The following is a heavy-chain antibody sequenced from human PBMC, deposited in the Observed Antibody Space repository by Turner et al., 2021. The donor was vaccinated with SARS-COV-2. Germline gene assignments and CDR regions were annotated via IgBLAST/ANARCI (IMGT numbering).Heavy chain of an antibody. CDR2: ISSNGGSK. CDR1: GLTFSSYA. J-gene: IGHJ4*02. CDR3: GKGSY. V-gene: IGHV3-64D*06. Sequence: EAQPVESGGGLVQPLGSLRLSCSASGLTFSSYAMHWVRQAPGKGLEYVSAISSNGGSKYNADSVKGRFTISGDNYKNSLYIQMSSLRAEETAEYYWGKGSYWGQGTLVTVSS.